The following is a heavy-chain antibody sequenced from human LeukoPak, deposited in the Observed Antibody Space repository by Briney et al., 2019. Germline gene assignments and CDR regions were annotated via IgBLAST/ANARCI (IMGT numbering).Heavy chain of an antibody. CDR1: GFTFSTYS. V-gene: IGHV3-21*04. D-gene: IGHD3-10*01. J-gene: IGHJ4*02. Sequence: GGSLRLSCAASGFTFSTYSMNWVRQAPGKGLEWVSSISSSSSYIYYADSVKGRFTISRDNSKNTLYLEVISLTAEDTAVYYCAKDDAWLRFGEWSQGTLVTVSS. CDR3: AKDDAWLRFGE. CDR2: ISSSSSYI.